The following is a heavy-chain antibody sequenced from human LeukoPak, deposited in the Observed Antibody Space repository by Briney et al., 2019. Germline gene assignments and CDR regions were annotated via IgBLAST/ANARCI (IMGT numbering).Heavy chain of an antibody. V-gene: IGHV3-33*01. CDR3: ARADGDYGPFDY. J-gene: IGHJ4*02. CDR2: IWYDGSNK. CDR1: GFTFSSYG. Sequence: GGSLRLSCAASGFTFSSYGMHWVRQAPGKGLEWVAVIWYDGSNKYYADSVKGRFTISRDNSKNTLYLQMNSLRAEDTAVYYCARADGDYGPFDYWGQGTLVTVSS. D-gene: IGHD4-17*01.